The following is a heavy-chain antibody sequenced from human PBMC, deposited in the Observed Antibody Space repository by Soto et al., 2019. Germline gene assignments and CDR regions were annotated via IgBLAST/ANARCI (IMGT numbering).Heavy chain of an antibody. J-gene: IGHJ4*02. V-gene: IGHV3-23*01. CDR2: VSIGGST. Sequence: GGSLRLSCEASGFTFSSYAMGWLRQGPGKGLEWVAVVSIGGSTHYADSVRGRFTISRDNSKNTLSLQMNSLTAEDTAVYFCAKSRGAGGHFDYWGQGALVTVSS. CDR1: GFTFSSYA. CDR3: AKSRGAGGHFDY. D-gene: IGHD2-15*01.